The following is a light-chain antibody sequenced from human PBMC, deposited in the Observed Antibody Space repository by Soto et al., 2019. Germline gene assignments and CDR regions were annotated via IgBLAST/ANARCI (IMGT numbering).Light chain of an antibody. V-gene: IGLV2-11*01. CDR1: SSDVGNYNY. CDR2: DVN. J-gene: IGLJ3*02. Sequence: QSALTQPRSVSGSPGQSVTISCTGTSSDVGNYNYVSWYQQHPGKAPKLMIYDVNKRPSGVPDRFSGSKSGNTASLTISELQTEDEDDYYCCSYAGSYTRVFGGGTKLTVL. CDR3: CSYAGSYTRV.